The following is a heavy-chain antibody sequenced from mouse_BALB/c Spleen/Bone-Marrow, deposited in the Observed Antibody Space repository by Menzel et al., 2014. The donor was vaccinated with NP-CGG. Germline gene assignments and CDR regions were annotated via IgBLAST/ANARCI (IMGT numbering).Heavy chain of an antibody. CDR1: GFTFRSFG. Sequence: EVQVVESGGGLVQPGGSRKLSCAASGFTFRSFGMHWARQAPEKGLEWVAYISGGTSTIYYADTVKGRFTISRDNPNNTLFLQMTSLRSEDTAMYYCVRGGYYVPSYFDSWGQGTTHTVSS. V-gene: IGHV5-17*02. J-gene: IGHJ2*01. CDR3: VRGGYYVPSYFDS. D-gene: IGHD2-3*01. CDR2: ISGGTSTI.